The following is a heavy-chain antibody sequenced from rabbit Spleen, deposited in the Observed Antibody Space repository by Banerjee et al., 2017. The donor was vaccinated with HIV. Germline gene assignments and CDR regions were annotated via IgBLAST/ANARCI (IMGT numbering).Heavy chain of an antibody. Sequence: QEQLVESGGGLVKPEGSLTLTCKASGVSLNDKDVMCWVRQAPGKGLEWIGCIYTGSGSTHYASWAKGRFTISKTSSTTLTLQMTSLTAADTAAYFCARKISGWDLWGPGTLVTVS. CDR3: ARKISGWDL. CDR2: IYTGSGST. CDR1: GVSLNDKDV. V-gene: IGHV1S45*01. D-gene: IGHD4-1*01. J-gene: IGHJ4*01.